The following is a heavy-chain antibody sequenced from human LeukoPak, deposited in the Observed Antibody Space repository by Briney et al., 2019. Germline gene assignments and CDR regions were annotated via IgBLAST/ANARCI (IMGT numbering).Heavy chain of an antibody. CDR2: INHSGST. V-gene: IGHV4-34*01. J-gene: IGHJ5*02. D-gene: IGHD4-17*01. CDR1: GGSFSGYY. Sequence: SETLSLTCAVYGGSFSGYYWSWIRQPPGKGLGWIGEINHSGSTNYNPSLKSRVTISVDTSKNQFSLKLSSVTAADTAVYYCARGGYGEYNWFDPWGQGTLVTVSS. CDR3: ARGGYGEYNWFDP.